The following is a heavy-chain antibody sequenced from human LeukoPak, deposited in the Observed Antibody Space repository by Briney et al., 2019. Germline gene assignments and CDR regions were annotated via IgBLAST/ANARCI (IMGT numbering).Heavy chain of an antibody. D-gene: IGHD3-10*01. J-gene: IGHJ4*02. CDR3: ARGSYNFDY. V-gene: IGHV4-59*01. CDR2: IYYSGST. Sequence: SETLSLTCIVSGGSISSYYWSWIRQPPGRGLEWIRFIYYSGSTNYNPSLKSRVTISVDTSKSQFSLKLNSVTAADTAVYYCARGSYNFDYWGQGTLVTVSS. CDR1: GGSISSYY.